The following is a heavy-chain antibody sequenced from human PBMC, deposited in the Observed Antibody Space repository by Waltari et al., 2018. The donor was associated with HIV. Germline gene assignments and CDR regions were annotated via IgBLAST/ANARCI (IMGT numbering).Heavy chain of an antibody. CDR2: IIPILGIA. V-gene: IGHV1-69*04. Sequence: QVQLVQSGAEVKKPGSSVKVSCKASGGTFSSYAISWVRQAPGQGLEWMGRIIPILGIANYAQKFQGRVTITADKSTSTAYMELSSLRSEDTAVYYCARETTVLNRYFDYWGQGTLVTVSS. CDR3: ARETTVLNRYFDY. D-gene: IGHD4-17*01. J-gene: IGHJ4*02. CDR1: GGTFSSYA.